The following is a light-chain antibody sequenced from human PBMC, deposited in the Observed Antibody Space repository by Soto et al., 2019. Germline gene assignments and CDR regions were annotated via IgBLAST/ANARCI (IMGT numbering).Light chain of an antibody. CDR1: QSISNH. J-gene: IGKJ1*01. V-gene: IGKV1-39*01. CDR2: AAS. CDR3: QQSYSSPPT. Sequence: DIQMTQSPSSLSASVEDRVIITCRASQSISNHLNWYQQKPGKAPKLLIFAASSLQSGVPSRFSGSRSGPDFTLTISSLQPEDFATYYGQQSYSSPPTFGQGTKVEI.